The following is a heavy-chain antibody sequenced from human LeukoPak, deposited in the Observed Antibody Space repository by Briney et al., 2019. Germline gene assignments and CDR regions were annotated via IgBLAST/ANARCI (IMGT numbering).Heavy chain of an antibody. Sequence: GGSLRLSCAASGFTFSSYAMSWVRQAPGKGLEWVSAIGGSGGSTYYADSVKGRFTISRDNSKNTLYLQMNSLRAEDTAVYYCAKDSSQFYSSGWYGDDWGQGTLVTVSS. CDR3: AKDSSQFYSSGWYGDD. J-gene: IGHJ4*02. V-gene: IGHV3-23*01. CDR1: GFTFSSYA. D-gene: IGHD6-19*01. CDR2: IGGSGGST.